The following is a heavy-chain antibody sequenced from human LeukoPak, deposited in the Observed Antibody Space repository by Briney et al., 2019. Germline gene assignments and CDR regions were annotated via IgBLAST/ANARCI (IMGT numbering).Heavy chain of an antibody. D-gene: IGHD3-3*01. Sequence: GVTLRLYSAASAFTFRNYWMSWLRRAPGQGLEWVANIKQDGSETYYVESVRGRFTICRDNAKKSLYLQMNSLRAEDTAVYYCARDFWGAYRVDYFDYWGQGTLVIVSS. CDR2: IKQDGSET. J-gene: IGHJ4*02. V-gene: IGHV3-7*01. CDR1: AFTFRNYW. CDR3: ARDFWGAYRVDYFDY.